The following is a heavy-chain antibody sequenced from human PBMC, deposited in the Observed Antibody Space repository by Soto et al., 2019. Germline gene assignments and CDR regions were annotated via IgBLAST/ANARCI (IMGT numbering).Heavy chain of an antibody. J-gene: IGHJ6*02. D-gene: IGHD6-6*01. V-gene: IGHV3-30*03. Sequence: GSLRLCGAASGFSLSIYGMDWVRQAPGKGLEWVAVISYDGSNKYYADSVKGRFTISRDNSKNTLYLQMNSLRAEDTAVYYCARSPGSSSSPSDYGMDVWGQGTTVTVSS. CDR3: ARSPGSSSSPSDYGMDV. CDR1: GFSLSIYG. CDR2: ISYDGSNK.